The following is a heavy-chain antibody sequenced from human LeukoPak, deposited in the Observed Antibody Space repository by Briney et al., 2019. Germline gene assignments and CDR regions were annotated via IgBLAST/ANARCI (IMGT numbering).Heavy chain of an antibody. CDR2: IYHSGST. CDR3: ARGSIAAGWYYFDY. V-gene: IGHV4-4*02. D-gene: IGHD6-13*01. J-gene: IGHJ4*02. Sequence: SGTLSLTCAVSGGSISSSNWWSWVRQPPGKGLEWIGEIYHSGSTNYNPSLKSRVTISVDKSKNQFSLKLSSVPAADTAVYYCARGSIAAGWYYFDYWGQGNLVTVSS. CDR1: GGSISSSNW.